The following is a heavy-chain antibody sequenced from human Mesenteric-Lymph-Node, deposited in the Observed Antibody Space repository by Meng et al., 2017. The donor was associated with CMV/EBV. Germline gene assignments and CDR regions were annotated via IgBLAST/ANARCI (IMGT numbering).Heavy chain of an antibody. V-gene: IGHV3-48*03. J-gene: IGHJ4*02. CDR2: ISSSGSTI. CDR1: GFTFSSYE. Sequence: GESLKISCAASGFTFSSYEMNWVRQAPGKGLEWVSYISSSGSTIYYADSVKGRFTISRDNAKNSLYLQISSLRAEDTAVYYCARDSSTISKDYWGQGTLVTVSS. CDR3: ARDSSTISKDY. D-gene: IGHD5/OR15-5a*01.